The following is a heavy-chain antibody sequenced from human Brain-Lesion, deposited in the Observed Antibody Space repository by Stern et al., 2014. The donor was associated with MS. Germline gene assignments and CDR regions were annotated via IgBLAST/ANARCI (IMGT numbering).Heavy chain of an antibody. Sequence: VQLVESGAEVKKPGESLKISCKGSGYRFTSNWIGWVRQMPGKGLEGMGIIWPGDSDTRYSPSFQGKVTISADKAISTAYLQWSSLQAADTAMYYCARRGDSSSSGFDYWGQGTLVIVSS. CDR1: GYRFTSNW. J-gene: IGHJ4*02. CDR2: IWPGDSDT. D-gene: IGHD6-6*01. CDR3: ARRGDSSSSGFDY. V-gene: IGHV5-51*01.